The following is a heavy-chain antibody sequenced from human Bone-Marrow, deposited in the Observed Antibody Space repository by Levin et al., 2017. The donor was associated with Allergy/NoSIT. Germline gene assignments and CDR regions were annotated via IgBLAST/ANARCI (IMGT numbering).Heavy chain of an antibody. D-gene: IGHD1-26*01. CDR2: ISWNSGSI. Sequence: GGSLRLSCAASGFTFDDYAMHWVRQAPGKGLEWVSGISWNSGSIGYADSVKGRFTISRDNAKNSLYLQMNSLRAEDTALYYCAKDMASPGIVALGRGMDVWGQGTTVTVSS. J-gene: IGHJ6*02. CDR1: GFTFDDYA. V-gene: IGHV3-9*01. CDR3: AKDMASPGIVALGRGMDV.